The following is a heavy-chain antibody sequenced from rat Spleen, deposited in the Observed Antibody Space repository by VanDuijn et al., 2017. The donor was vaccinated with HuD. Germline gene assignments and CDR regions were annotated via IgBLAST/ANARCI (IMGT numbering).Heavy chain of an antibody. CDR2: ISYEGGRN. J-gene: IGHJ3*01. CDR3: ARQDTSGYSNWFAY. D-gene: IGHD4-3*01. CDR1: GFTFSDYY. Sequence: EVQLVESDGGLVQPGRSMKLSCAASGFTFSDYYMAWVRQAPTKGLEWVATISYEGGRNFYRDSVKGRFTISRDNAKNTQYLQMDSLRSEDTATYYCARQDTSGYSNWFAYWGKGTLVTVSS. V-gene: IGHV5-29*01.